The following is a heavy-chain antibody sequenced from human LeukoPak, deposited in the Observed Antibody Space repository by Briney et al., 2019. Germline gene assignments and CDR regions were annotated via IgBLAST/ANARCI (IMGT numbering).Heavy chain of an antibody. V-gene: IGHV4-59*01. D-gene: IGHD3-22*01. CDR1: GGSLSSYY. J-gene: IGHJ3*02. Sequence: SETLSLTCTVSGGSLSSYYWSWIRQPPGKGLEWIGYIYYSGSTNYNPSLKSRVTISVDTSKNQFSLKLSSVTAADTAVYYCARDPPDSSGYLPIWGQGTMVTVSS. CDR3: ARDPPDSSGYLPI. CDR2: IYYSGST.